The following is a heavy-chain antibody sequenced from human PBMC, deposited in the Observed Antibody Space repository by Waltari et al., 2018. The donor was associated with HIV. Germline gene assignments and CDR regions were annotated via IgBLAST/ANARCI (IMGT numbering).Heavy chain of an antibody. D-gene: IGHD6-19*01. Sequence: EVQLVESGGGLVQPGGSLRLSCSASGFTLSSYSMHWVRQAPGKGLEWVSYISSSSSTIYYADSVKGRFTISRDNAKNSLYLQMNSLRAEDTAVYYCARGSGGWSFDYWGQGTLVTVSS. CDR3: ARGSGGWSFDY. J-gene: IGHJ4*02. CDR2: ISSSSSTI. V-gene: IGHV3-48*01. CDR1: GFTLSSYS.